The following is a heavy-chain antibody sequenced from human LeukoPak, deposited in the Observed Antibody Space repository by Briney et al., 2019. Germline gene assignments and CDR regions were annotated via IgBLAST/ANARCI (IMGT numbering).Heavy chain of an antibody. J-gene: IGHJ4*02. CDR2: FSGGGGRT. Sequence: GGSLRLSCAASGFTFSSYAMTWVRQAPGKGLEWVSAFSGGGGRTYYADSVKGRFTISRDNSKNTLYLQMNSLRAEDTAVYYCAKDHSKWEPAYYYFDYWGQGTLVTVSS. CDR3: AKDHSKWEPAYYYFDY. V-gene: IGHV3-23*01. D-gene: IGHD1-26*01. CDR1: GFTFSSYA.